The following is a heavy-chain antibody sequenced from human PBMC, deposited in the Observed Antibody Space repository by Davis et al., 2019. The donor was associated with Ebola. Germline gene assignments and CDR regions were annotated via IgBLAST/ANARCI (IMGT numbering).Heavy chain of an antibody. V-gene: IGHV3-20*04. CDR3: ARVNAVTGYSRFDT. CDR1: GFTFDDYG. CDR2: INWNGGST. D-gene: IGHD3-9*01. Sequence: GESLKISCAASGFTFDDYGMSWVRQAPGKGLEWVPGINWNGGSTGYADSVKGRFTISRDNAKNSLYLEMRSLRAEDTASYYCARVNAVTGYSRFDTWGQGTLVTVSS. J-gene: IGHJ5*02.